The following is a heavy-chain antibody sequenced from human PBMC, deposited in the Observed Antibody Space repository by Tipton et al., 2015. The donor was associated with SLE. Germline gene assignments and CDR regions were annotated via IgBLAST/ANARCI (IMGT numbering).Heavy chain of an antibody. Sequence: SLRLSCAASGFTFSSYEMNWVRQAPGKGLEWVSYISGSGGTIYYADSVKGRFTVSRDNAKNSLYLQMNSLRAEDTAVYYCARNGIAVAGHWYFDLWGRGTLVTVSS. CDR1: GFTFSSYE. D-gene: IGHD6-19*01. J-gene: IGHJ2*01. V-gene: IGHV3-48*03. CDR2: ISGSGGTI. CDR3: ARNGIAVAGHWYFDL.